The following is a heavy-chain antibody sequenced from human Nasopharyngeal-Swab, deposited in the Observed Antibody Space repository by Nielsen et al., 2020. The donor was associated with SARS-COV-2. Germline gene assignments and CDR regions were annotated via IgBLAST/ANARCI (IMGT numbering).Heavy chain of an antibody. CDR2: IKQDGSEK. CDR1: GFTFSSYS. J-gene: IGHJ6*03. D-gene: IGHD5-24*01. CDR3: ARDKGDGYNSDYYYMDV. Sequence: GGSLRLSCAASGFTFSSYSMNWVRQAPGKGLEWVANIKQDGSEKYYVDSLKGRFTISRDNAKNSLYLQMNSLRAEDTAVYYCARDKGDGYNSDYYYMDVWGKGTTVTVSS. V-gene: IGHV3-7*05.